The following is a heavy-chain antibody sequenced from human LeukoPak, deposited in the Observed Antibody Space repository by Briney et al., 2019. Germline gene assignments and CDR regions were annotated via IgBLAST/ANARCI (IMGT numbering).Heavy chain of an antibody. V-gene: IGHV3-9*01. CDR3: AKGAAGYSSSWHETLAEYFQH. J-gene: IGHJ1*01. CDR2: ISSNSGSI. CDR1: GFTFDDYA. D-gene: IGHD6-13*01. Sequence: GGSLRLSCAASGFTFDDYAMHWVRQAPGKGLEWVAGISSNSGSIAYADSVKGRFTISRDNSKNTLYLQMNSLRAEDTAVYYCAKGAAGYSSSWHETLAEYFQHWGQGTLVTVSS.